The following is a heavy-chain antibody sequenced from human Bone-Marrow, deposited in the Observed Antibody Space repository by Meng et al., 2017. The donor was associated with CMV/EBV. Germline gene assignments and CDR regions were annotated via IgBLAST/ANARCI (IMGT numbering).Heavy chain of an antibody. Sequence: GESLKISCAASGFTFSSYAMSWVRQAPGKGLEWVSSISSSSSYIYYADSVKGRFTISRDNAKNSLYLQMNSLRAEDTAVYYCARDAVPAARVSYFDYWGQGTLVTVSS. D-gene: IGHD2-2*01. V-gene: IGHV3-21*01. J-gene: IGHJ4*02. CDR2: ISSSSSYI. CDR1: GFTFSSYA. CDR3: ARDAVPAARVSYFDY.